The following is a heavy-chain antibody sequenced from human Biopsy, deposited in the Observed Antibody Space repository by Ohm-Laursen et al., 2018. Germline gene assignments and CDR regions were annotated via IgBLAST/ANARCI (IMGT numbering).Heavy chain of an antibody. CDR1: GFTFSRHG. CDR2: IWSDGNNK. CDR3: ARDAEEFDSSGPRFDY. Sequence: SLRLSCTAPGFTFSRHGMHWVRQAPGKGLEWVAVIWSDGNNKYYADSVKGRFTISRDTSRNTLYMQMNSLRVEDTALYYCARDAEEFDSSGPRFDYWGQGTLVTVS. J-gene: IGHJ4*02. D-gene: IGHD3-22*01. V-gene: IGHV3-33*01.